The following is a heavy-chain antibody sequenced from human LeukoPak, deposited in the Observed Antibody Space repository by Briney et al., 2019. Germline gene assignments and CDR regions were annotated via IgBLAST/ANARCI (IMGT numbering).Heavy chain of an antibody. D-gene: IGHD3-22*01. V-gene: IGHV3-13*01. Sequence: GGSLRLSCAASGFTFSSYDMHWVRQATGKGLEWVSAIGTAGDTYYPGSVKGRFTISRENAKNSLYLQMNSLRAGDTAVYYCARRSPYYYDSSRAFDIWGQGTMVTVSS. CDR1: GFTFSSYD. J-gene: IGHJ3*02. CDR3: ARRSPYYYDSSRAFDI. CDR2: IGTAGDT.